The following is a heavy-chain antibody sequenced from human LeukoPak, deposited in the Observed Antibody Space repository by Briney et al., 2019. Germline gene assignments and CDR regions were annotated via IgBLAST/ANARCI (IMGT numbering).Heavy chain of an antibody. CDR2: VHYNGTT. J-gene: IGHJ4*02. V-gene: IGHV4-39*01. D-gene: IGHD2-21*02. CDR1: GGSIISTRDH. Sequence: SETLSLTCSVSGGSIISTRDHWDWIRQPPGKGLEWIASVHYNGTTYYNPSLRSRVTISVDTSKNQFSLKVTSVTAADTSAYYYAWRLHYYDYWGQGTLVTVSS. CDR3: AWRLHYYDY.